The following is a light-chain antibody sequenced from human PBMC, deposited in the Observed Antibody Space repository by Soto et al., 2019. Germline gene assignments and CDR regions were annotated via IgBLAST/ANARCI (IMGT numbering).Light chain of an antibody. J-gene: IGKJ1*01. CDR2: AAS. CDR1: QSIRNY. V-gene: IGKV1-39*01. CDR3: QQSSTTPHT. Sequence: DIQMTQSPSSLSASVGDRVTITCRASQSIRNYLNWYQQKPGKAPKLLIYAASTLQSGVPSRFSGSASGTDFTLTISSLQPDDFATYYCQQSSTTPHTFGPGTTVEIK.